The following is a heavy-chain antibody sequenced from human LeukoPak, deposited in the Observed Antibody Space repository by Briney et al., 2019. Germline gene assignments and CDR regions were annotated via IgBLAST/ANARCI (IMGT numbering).Heavy chain of an antibody. D-gene: IGHD6-6*01. CDR1: GGSISSSSYY. CDR2: IYYSGST. CDR3: ARGLYSSSFWDYYYYMDV. V-gene: IGHV4-39*07. Sequence: PSETLSLTCTVSGGSISSSSYYWGWIRQPPGTGLEWIGSIYYSGSTYYNPSLKSRVTISVDTSKNQFSLKLSSVTAADTAVYYCARGLYSSSFWDYYYYMDVWGKGTTVTVSS. J-gene: IGHJ6*03.